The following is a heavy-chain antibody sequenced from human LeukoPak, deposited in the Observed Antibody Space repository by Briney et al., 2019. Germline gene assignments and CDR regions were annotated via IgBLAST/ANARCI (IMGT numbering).Heavy chain of an antibody. D-gene: IGHD4-17*01. Sequence: PGGSLRLSCAVSEFTVSNAWMSWVRQAPGKGLEWVGRIKSKSDGGTTDYAAPVKDRFTISRDESKNTLYLQMNGLKTEDTAIYYCTTRPRRQTTVTYGGYWGQGTLVTVSS. CDR1: EFTVSNAW. J-gene: IGHJ4*02. CDR3: TTRPRRQTTVTYGGY. V-gene: IGHV3-15*01. CDR2: IKSKSDGGTT.